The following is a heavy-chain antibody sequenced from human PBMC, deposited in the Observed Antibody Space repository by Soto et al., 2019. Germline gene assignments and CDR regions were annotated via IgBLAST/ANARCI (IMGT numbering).Heavy chain of an antibody. D-gene: IGHD2-21*01. J-gene: IGHJ3*02. CDR2: IIPIFGTA. CDR3: ARAFGDLDAFDI. V-gene: IGHV1-69*05. CDR1: GGTFSSYA. Sequence: SVKVSCKASGGTFSSYAISWVRQAPGQGLEWMGGIIPIFGTANYAQKLQGRVTMTTDTSTSTAYMELRSLRSDDTAVYYCARAFGDLDAFDIWSQGTMVTVSS.